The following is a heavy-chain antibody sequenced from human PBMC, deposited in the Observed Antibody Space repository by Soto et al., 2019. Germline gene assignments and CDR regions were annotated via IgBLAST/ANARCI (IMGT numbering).Heavy chain of an antibody. Sequence: PSETLSLTCTVSGGSISSYYWSWIRQPPGKGLEWIGYIYYSGSTNYNPSLKSRVTISVDTSKNQFSLKLSSVTAADTAVYYCATSPSYYYGSGSYYNPYYYGMDVWGQGTTVTVSS. CDR1: GGSISSYY. J-gene: IGHJ6*02. D-gene: IGHD3-10*01. CDR3: ATSPSYYYGSGSYYNPYYYGMDV. V-gene: IGHV4-59*08. CDR2: IYYSGST.